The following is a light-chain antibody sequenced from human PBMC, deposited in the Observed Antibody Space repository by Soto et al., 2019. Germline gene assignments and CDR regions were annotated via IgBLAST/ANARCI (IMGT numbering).Light chain of an antibody. CDR2: DVS. CDR1: SSDVGGYNY. V-gene: IGLV2-11*01. J-gene: IGLJ1*01. Sequence: QSALTQPRSVSGSPGQSVTISCTGTSSDVGGYNYVSWYQQHPGKAPKLMIYDVSKRPSGVPDRFSGSKSGNTASLTISGLQAEDEADYCCCSCAGSYPYVFATGTKVTVL. CDR3: CSCAGSYPYV.